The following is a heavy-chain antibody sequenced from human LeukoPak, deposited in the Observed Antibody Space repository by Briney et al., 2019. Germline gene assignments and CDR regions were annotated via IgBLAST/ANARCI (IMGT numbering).Heavy chain of an antibody. CDR1: GFTFSSYE. J-gene: IGHJ4*02. D-gene: IGHD5-24*01. CDR3: ARDGDVEMATIRTIDY. CDR2: ISSSGSTI. Sequence: GGSPRLSCAASGFTFSSYEMNWVRQAPGKGLEWVSYISSSGSTIYYADSVKGRFTISRDNAKNSLYLQMNSLRAEDTAVYYCARDGDVEMATIRTIDYWGQGTLVTVSS. V-gene: IGHV3-48*03.